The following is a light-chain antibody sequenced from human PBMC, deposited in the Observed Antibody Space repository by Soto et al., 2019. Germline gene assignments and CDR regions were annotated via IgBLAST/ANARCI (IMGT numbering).Light chain of an antibody. CDR1: QSVSSSY. V-gene: IGKV3-20*01. CDR3: QQYASSPLLT. Sequence: EIVLTQSPGTLSLSPGEGATLSCRASQSVSSSYLAWYQQKLGQAPRLLIYGASSRATGIPDRFSGSGSGTDFTLTISRLEPEDFAVYYCQQYASSPLLTFGGGTKVDIK. CDR2: GAS. J-gene: IGKJ4*01.